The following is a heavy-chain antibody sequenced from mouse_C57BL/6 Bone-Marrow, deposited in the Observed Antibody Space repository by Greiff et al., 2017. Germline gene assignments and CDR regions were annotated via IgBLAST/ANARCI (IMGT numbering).Heavy chain of an antibody. CDR1: GYAFSSYW. CDR2: IYPEDGDT. D-gene: IGHD4-1*01. Sequence: QVQLQQSGAELVKPGASVKISCKASGYAFSSYWMNWVKQRPGKGLEWIGQIYPEDGDTNYNGKFKGKATLTADKSSSTAYMQLSSLTSEDSAVYFCARRANWDTVFDYWGQGTTLTVSS. J-gene: IGHJ2*01. CDR3: ARRANWDTVFDY. V-gene: IGHV1-80*01.